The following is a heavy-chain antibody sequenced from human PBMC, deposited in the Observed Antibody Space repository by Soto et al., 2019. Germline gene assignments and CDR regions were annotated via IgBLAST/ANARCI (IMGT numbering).Heavy chain of an antibody. V-gene: IGHV3-53*02. CDR3: AREREGHNPNWCDL. Sequence: EVQVVETGGGLIQPGGSLRLSCAVSGFTVSSNYMSWVRQPPGKGPEWVSDIYSGGSTYYADSVKGRFTISRDNSKNTLYLQMNSLRAEDTAVYYCAREREGHNPNWCDLWGQATLVTVSS. CDR2: IYSGGST. CDR1: GFTVSSNY. J-gene: IGHJ5*02.